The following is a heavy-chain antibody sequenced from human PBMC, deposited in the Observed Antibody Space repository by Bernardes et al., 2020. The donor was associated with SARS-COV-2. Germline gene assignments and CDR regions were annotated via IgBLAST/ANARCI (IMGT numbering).Heavy chain of an antibody. CDR1: GDSMRDDY. CDR2: IFYNGAS. Sequence: SETLYLTCTASGDSMRDDYWTWIRQSPGKGLEWVGNIFYNGASNYNPSLKNRVTFSMDMSKKTFSLRLRSDIPPDTSIYYCARDTLKQSTGDDCPGRFDPWGPGSLVIFSS. CDR3: ARDTLKQSTGDDCPGRFDP. J-gene: IGHJ5*02. D-gene: IGHD1-1*01. V-gene: IGHV4-59*01.